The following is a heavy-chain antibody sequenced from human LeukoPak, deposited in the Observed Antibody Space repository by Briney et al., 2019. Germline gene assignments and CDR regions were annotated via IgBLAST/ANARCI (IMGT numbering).Heavy chain of an antibody. D-gene: IGHD3-9*01. V-gene: IGHV1-2*02. Sequence: GASVKVSCKASGYTFTGYYMHWVRQAPGQGLEWMGWINPNSGGTNYAQKFQGRVTMTRDTSISTAYMELSRLRSDDTAVYYCARLELRYFDWLSKWGQGTLVTVSS. CDR1: GYTFTGYY. CDR2: INPNSGGT. CDR3: ARLELRYFDWLSK. J-gene: IGHJ4*02.